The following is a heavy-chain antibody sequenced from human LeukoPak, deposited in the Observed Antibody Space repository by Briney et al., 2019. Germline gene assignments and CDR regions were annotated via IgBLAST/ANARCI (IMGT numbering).Heavy chain of an antibody. V-gene: IGHV3-74*01. Sequence: GGSLRLSCAASGVTFSSYWMHWVRQAPGKGLVWVSRINSDESSTNYADSVKGRFTISRDNAKNTLYLQMNSLRAEDTAIYYCARDSNYYGSGSYLYDWGQGTLVTVSS. CDR1: GVTFSSYW. CDR2: INSDESST. D-gene: IGHD3-10*01. CDR3: ARDSNYYGSGSYLYD. J-gene: IGHJ4*02.